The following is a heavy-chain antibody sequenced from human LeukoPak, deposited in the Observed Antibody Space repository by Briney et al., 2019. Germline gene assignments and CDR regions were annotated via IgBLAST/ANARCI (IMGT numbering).Heavy chain of an antibody. Sequence: SETLSLTCTVSGGSISSYYWSWIRQPPGKGLEWIGYIHDTGSTKYNPSLKSRVTISVDTSRNHLSLKLTSVTAADTAVYYCARGRSGGDWFDPWGQGTLVTVSS. J-gene: IGHJ5*02. CDR2: IHDTGST. V-gene: IGHV4-59*01. CDR3: ARGRSGGDWFDP. D-gene: IGHD3-10*01. CDR1: GGSISSYY.